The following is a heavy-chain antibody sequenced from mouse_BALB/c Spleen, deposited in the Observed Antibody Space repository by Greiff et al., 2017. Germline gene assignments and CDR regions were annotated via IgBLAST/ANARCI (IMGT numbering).Heavy chain of an antibody. CDR1: GFTFSSYG. CDR2: INSNGGST. Sequence: EVKLVESGGGLVQPGGSLKLSCAASGFTFSSYGMSWVRQTPDKRLELVATINSNGGSTYYPDSVKGRFTISRDNAKNTLYLQMSSLKSEDTAMYYCARADEGGFAYWGQGTLVTVSA. V-gene: IGHV5-6-3*01. J-gene: IGHJ3*01. CDR3: ARADEGGFAY.